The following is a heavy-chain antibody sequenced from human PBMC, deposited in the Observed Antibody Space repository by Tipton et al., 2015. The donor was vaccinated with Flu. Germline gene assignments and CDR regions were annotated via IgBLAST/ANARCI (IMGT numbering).Heavy chain of an antibody. CDR3: ARVMRTGYYKYFDY. CDR2: IYHSGST. D-gene: IGHD3-9*01. V-gene: IGHV4-38-2*02. Sequence: TLSLTCTVSGYYISRGYYWGWIRQPPGKGLEWIGSIYHSGSTYYNPSLKSRVTISVDTSKNQFSLKLSSVTAADPAVYYCARVMRTGYYKYFDYWGQGTLVTVSS. J-gene: IGHJ4*02. CDR1: GYYISRGYY.